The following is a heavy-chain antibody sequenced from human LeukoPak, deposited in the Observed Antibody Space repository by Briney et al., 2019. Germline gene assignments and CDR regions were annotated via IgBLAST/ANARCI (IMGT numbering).Heavy chain of an antibody. D-gene: IGHD3-22*01. J-gene: IGHJ4*02. CDR2: VSTNDGNT. V-gene: IGHV1-18*01. CDR1: GYTFTNYH. Sequence: ASVKVSCKASGYTFTNYHIAWVRQAPGQGLEWMGWVSTNDGNTVYAQRLQGRVTMTTDTSTSVAYMELRSLTSDDTAVYYCTRAPPGRTMMTDSWAKGPRVTVSS. CDR3: TRAPPGRTMMTDS.